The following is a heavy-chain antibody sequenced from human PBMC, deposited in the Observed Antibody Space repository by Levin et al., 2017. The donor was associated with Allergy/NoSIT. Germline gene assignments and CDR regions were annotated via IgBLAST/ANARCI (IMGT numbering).Heavy chain of an antibody. V-gene: IGHV4-34*01. Sequence: SETLSLTCAVYGGSFSGYYWSWIRQPPGKGLEWIGEINHSGSTNYNPSLKSRVTISVDTSKNQFSLKLSSVTAADTAVYYCARGGAARYLSPRSYDYWGQGTLVTVSS. J-gene: IGHJ4*02. CDR3: ARGGAARYLSPRSYDY. CDR1: GGSFSGYY. D-gene: IGHD6-6*01. CDR2: INHSGST.